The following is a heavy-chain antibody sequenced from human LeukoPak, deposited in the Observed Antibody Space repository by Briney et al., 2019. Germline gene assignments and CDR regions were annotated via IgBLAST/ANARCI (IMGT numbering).Heavy chain of an antibody. CDR2: INHSGST. CDR3: ARATVAETFDY. V-gene: IGHV4-34*01. J-gene: IGHJ4*02. CDR1: GGSFSGYY. Sequence: SETLSLTCAAYGGSFSGYYWSWIRQPPGKGLEWIGEINHSGSTNYNPSLKSRVTISVDTSKNQFSLKLSSVTAADTAVYYCARATVAETFDYWGQGTLVTVSS. D-gene: IGHD6-19*01.